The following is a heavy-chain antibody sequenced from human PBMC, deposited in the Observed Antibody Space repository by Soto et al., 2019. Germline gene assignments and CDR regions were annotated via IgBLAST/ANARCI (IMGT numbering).Heavy chain of an antibody. CDR1: GDSISTYY. V-gene: IGHV4-59*08. CDR3: ARPGRDWGCLEY. J-gene: IGHJ4*02. Sequence: QVQLQESGPGLVKPSETLSLTCTVSGDSISTYYWTWIRQPPGKGLEWIGFIYYSGSTNYNPSLQSRVTISVDKSKNQFSLKMNSVTAADTAVYYWARPGRDWGCLEYWGQGTLVTVSS. D-gene: IGHD7-27*01. CDR2: IYYSGST.